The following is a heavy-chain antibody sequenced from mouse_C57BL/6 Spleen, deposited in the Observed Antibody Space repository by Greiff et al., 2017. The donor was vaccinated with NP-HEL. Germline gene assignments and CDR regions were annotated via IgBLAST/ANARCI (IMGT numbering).Heavy chain of an antibody. J-gene: IGHJ4*01. CDR1: GFSLTSYA. D-gene: IGHD1-1*01. CDR3: ARRSYGRDYAMDY. Sequence: VQLQQSGPGLVAPSQSLSITCTVSGFSLTSYAISWVRQPPGKGLEWIGVIRTGGGANYNSDLKTRKGISKDNSKCRVFLKMNSLQTDDTAMYYCARRSYGRDYAMDYWGQGTSVTVSS. V-gene: IGHV2-9-1*01. CDR2: IRTGGGA.